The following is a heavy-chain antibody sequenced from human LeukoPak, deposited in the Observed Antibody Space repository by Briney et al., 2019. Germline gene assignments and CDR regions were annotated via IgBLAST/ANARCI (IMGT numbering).Heavy chain of an antibody. D-gene: IGHD5-18*01. CDR1: GGSISSGNYY. V-gene: IGHV4-61*02. CDR3: ARFTTTPGGYTYGRVVFDY. Sequence: PSQTLSLTCTVSGGSISSGNYYWSWIRQPAGKGLEWIGRMYFSGSGNYNPSLKSRVTISTDTSKNQFSLSLSSVTAADTAVYYCARFTTTPGGYTYGRVVFDYWGQGTLVIVSP. J-gene: IGHJ4*02. CDR2: MYFSGSG.